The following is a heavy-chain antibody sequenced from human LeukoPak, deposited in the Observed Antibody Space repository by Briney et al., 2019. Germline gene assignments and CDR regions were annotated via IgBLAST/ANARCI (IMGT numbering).Heavy chain of an antibody. CDR1: GGSISSQNYY. V-gene: IGHV4-39*01. J-gene: IGHJ4*02. Sequence: SETLSLTCTVSGGSISSQNYYWGWIRQPPGKGLEWIGNIYYSGSTYYNPSLKSRVTISVDTSKNQFSLKLSSVTAADTAVYYCARRPIAVAGIDYWGEGTLVTVSS. CDR3: ARRPIAVAGIDY. CDR2: IYYSGST. D-gene: IGHD6-19*01.